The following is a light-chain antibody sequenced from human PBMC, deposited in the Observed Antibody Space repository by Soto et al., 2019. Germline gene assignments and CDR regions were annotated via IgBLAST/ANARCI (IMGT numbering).Light chain of an antibody. J-gene: IGLJ3*02. V-gene: IGLV1-44*01. CDR2: RDN. CDR1: SSNIGSNS. Sequence: QSVLTQPPSASGAPGQRVTLSSSGGSSNIGSNSVTWYQQLPGTAPRLLIYRDNQRPSGVPDRFSGSRSGTSASLAITGLQSEDEADYYCAVWDDSLDAWVFGGGTKLTVL. CDR3: AVWDDSLDAWV.